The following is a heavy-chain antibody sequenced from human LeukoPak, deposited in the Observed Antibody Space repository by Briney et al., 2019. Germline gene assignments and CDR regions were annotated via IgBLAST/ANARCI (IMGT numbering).Heavy chain of an antibody. CDR1: GGSISSNNYY. Sequence: SETLSLTCTVSGGSISSNNYYWGWIRQPPGKGLEWIGSISYSGGPYYNPSLKSRVTISLDTSRSHLSLKLSSVTAADTAVYYCARDLPPLKLYDYVPAGSVVWGQGTLVTVSS. CDR3: ARDLPPLKLYDYVPAGSVV. CDR2: ISYSGGP. D-gene: IGHD3-16*01. J-gene: IGHJ4*02. V-gene: IGHV4-39*07.